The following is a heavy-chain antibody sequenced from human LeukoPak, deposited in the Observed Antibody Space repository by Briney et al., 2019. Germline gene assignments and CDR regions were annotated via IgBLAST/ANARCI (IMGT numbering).Heavy chain of an antibody. V-gene: IGHV3-7*01. CDR2: IKQDGSEK. J-gene: IGHJ4*02. CDR3: ARDLLTYYYDSSAPGY. D-gene: IGHD3-22*01. CDR1: GFTFSSYW. Sequence: GGSLRLSCAASGFTFSSYWMSWVRQAPGKGLEGVANIKQDGSEKYYVDSVKGRFTISRDNAKNSLYLQMNSLRAEDTAVYYCARDLLTYYYDSSAPGYWGQGTLVTVSS.